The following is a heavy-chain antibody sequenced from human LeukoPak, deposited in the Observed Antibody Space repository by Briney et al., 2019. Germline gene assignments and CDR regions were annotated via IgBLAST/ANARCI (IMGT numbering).Heavy chain of an antibody. V-gene: IGHV3-9*01. CDR2: ISRDSRVT. Sequence: PGGSLRLSCAASGFTFDDYAMHWVRQPPGKGLEWVAGISRDSRVTGYADSVKGRFTISRDSGEKFVYLQMNSLRTEDTALYYCAKVIAHLSYAMDVWGQGTTVTVPS. J-gene: IGHJ6*02. CDR3: AKVIAHLSYAMDV. D-gene: IGHD2-15*01. CDR1: GFTFDDYA.